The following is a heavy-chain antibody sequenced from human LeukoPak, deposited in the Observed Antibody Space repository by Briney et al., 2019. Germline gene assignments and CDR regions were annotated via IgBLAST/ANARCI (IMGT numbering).Heavy chain of an antibody. D-gene: IGHD2/OR15-2a*01. Sequence: PGGSLRLSCAASGFTFSSYAMHWVRQAPGKGLEWVAVISYDGSTKYYADSVKGRFTISRDNAKNSLYLQMNSLRVEDTAVYSCVRGESGIQENSFDIWGQGTLVTVSS. CDR3: VRGESGIQENSFDI. CDR1: GFTFSSYA. CDR2: ISYDGSTK. J-gene: IGHJ3*02. V-gene: IGHV3-30-3*01.